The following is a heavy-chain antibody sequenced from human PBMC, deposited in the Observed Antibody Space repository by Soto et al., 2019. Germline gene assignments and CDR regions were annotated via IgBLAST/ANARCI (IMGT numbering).Heavy chain of an antibody. CDR3: SRHTGITIKDY. J-gene: IGHJ4*02. Sequence: PGESLKISCKASGYIFTSYWITWVRQMPGKGLEWMGRIDPSDSYTNYSPSFQGHVTISADKSITTAYLHWTSLEASDTAMYYCSRHTGITIKDYWGQGTLVTVSS. CDR1: GYIFTSYW. V-gene: IGHV5-10-1*01. D-gene: IGHD3-3*01. CDR2: IDPSDSYT.